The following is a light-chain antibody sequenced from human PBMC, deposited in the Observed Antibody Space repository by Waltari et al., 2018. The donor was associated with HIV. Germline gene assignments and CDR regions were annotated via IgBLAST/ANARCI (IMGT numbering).Light chain of an antibody. V-gene: IGLV2-23*02. CDR3: CSYAGGSTLL. CDR2: DVS. J-gene: IGLJ2*01. CDR1: SSDVGAYKY. Sequence: QSALTQPASVSGSPGQSITISCTGTSSDVGAYKYVSWYQHHPGKAPKVMIYDVSERPSVVSDRFACSRSGNTSSLTISGLQAEDEADYYCCSYAGGSTLLFGGGTKLTVL.